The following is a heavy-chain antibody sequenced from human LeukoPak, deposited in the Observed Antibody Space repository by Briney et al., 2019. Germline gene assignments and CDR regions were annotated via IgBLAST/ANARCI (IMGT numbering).Heavy chain of an antibody. CDR1: GFTLSSYA. Sequence: PGGSLRLSCAASGFTLSSYAMSWVRQATGKGLEWVSAISGRGGGISTYYADSVKGRFTISRDNSKNTLYLQMNSLRAEDTAVYYCAKEACSTSCGLDPWGQGTLVTVSS. CDR2: ISGRGGGIST. CDR3: AKEACSTSCGLDP. D-gene: IGHD2-2*01. V-gene: IGHV3-23*01. J-gene: IGHJ5*02.